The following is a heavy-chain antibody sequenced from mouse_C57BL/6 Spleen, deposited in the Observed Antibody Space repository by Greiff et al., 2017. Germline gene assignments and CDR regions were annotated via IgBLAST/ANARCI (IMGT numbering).Heavy chain of an antibody. CDR1: GYTFTSYW. J-gene: IGHJ4*01. Sequence: VQLQQPGAELVKPGASVKMSCKASGYTFTSYWITWVKQRPGQGLEWIGDIYPGSGSTNYNEKFKSKATLTVDTSSSTAYMQLSSLTSEESAVDYCANGYYGSSYYAMDYWGKGTSVTVSS. CDR2: IYPGSGST. CDR3: ANGYYGSSYYAMDY. D-gene: IGHD1-1*01. V-gene: IGHV1-55*01.